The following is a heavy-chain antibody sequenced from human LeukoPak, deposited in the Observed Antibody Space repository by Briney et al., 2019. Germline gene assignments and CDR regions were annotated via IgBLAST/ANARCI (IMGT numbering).Heavy chain of an antibody. CDR2: ISYDGSNK. CDR1: GFTFSSYG. J-gene: IGHJ4*02. Sequence: GGSLRLSCAASGFTFSSYGMHWVRQAPGKGLEWVAVISYDGSNKYYADSVKGRFTISRDNSKNTLYLQMNSLRAEGTAVYYCAKDGAGALDYWGQGTLVTVSS. CDR3: AKDGAGALDY. V-gene: IGHV3-30*18. D-gene: IGHD1-26*01.